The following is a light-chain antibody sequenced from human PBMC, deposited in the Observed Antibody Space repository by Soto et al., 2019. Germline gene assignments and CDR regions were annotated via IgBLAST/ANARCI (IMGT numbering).Light chain of an antibody. V-gene: IGLV1-44*01. CDR1: RSNIGRNT. CDR3: AAWDDSLNGLV. CDR2: NNN. J-gene: IGLJ1*01. Sequence: QSVLTQPASASGTPGQRVTISCSGSRSNIGRNTVNWYQQLPGTAPKLLIYNNNHRPSGVPDRFSGSKSGTSASLAISGLHSEDEADYYCAAWDDSLNGLVCGTGTKVTVL.